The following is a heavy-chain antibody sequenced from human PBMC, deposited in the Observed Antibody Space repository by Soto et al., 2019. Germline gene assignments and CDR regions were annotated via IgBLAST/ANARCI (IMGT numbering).Heavy chain of an antibody. CDR1: GFTFSSYS. V-gene: IGHV3-48*02. Sequence: EVQLVESGGGLVQPGGSLRLSCAASGFTFSSYSMNWVRQAPGKGLEWVSYISSSSSTIYYADSVKGRFTISRDNAKNSLYLQMNSLRDEDTAVYYCARDQSGDFWSGYRLGYYYGMDVWGQGTTVTVSS. J-gene: IGHJ6*02. CDR3: ARDQSGDFWSGYRLGYYYGMDV. CDR2: ISSSSSTI. D-gene: IGHD3-3*01.